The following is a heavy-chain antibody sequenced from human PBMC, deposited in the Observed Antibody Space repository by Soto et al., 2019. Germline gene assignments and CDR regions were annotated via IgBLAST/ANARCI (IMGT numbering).Heavy chain of an antibody. Sequence: GGSLRLSCVGTGFIFSSNAMTWVRQAPVQCLAWVATIRATGDNTYYGDSLQGRFTVSRDNSKSTLCVQMNSLRGDDAAGDYWAQGPNLVLWGRGTLVPVSS. V-gene: IGHV3-23*01. J-gene: IGHJ3*01. CDR3: AQGPNLVL. CDR2: IRATGDNT. CDR1: GFIFSSNA.